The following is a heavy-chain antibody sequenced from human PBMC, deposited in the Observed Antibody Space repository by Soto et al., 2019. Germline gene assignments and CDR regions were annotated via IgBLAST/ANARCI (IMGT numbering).Heavy chain of an antibody. CDR3: ARAYIITIFGVVTINWFDP. D-gene: IGHD3-3*01. Sequence: SETLSLTCTVSGGSISSGDYYWSWIRPPPGKGLEWIGYIYYSGSTYYNPSLKSRVTISVDTSKNQFSLKLSSVTAADTAVYYCARAYIITIFGVVTINWFDPWGQGTLVTVSS. J-gene: IGHJ5*02. CDR1: GGSISSGDYY. V-gene: IGHV4-30-4*01. CDR2: IYYSGST.